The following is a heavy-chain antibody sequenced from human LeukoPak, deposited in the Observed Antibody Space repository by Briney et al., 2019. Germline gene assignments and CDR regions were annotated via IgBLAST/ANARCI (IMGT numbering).Heavy chain of an antibody. CDR1: GFTFSSYA. D-gene: IGHD3-10*01. V-gene: IGHV3-23*01. CDR3: AKTLQLLWFGELSYYFDY. CDR2: ISGSGGST. J-gene: IGHJ4*02. Sequence: PGGSLRLSCAASGFTFSSYAMSWVRQAPGKGLEWVSAISGSGGSTYYADSVKGRFTISRDNSKNTLYLQMNSLRAEDTAVYYCAKTLQLLWFGELSYYFDYWGQGTLVTVSS.